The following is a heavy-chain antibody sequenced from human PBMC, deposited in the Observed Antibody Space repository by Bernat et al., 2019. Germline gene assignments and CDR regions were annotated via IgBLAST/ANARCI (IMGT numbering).Heavy chain of an antibody. D-gene: IGHD1-26*01. Sequence: QVQLVQSGAEVKKPGASVKASCKASGYIFTTYAIYWVRQAPGQRLEYVGWLNAGYGNTKYSQKFQGRVTSTRDTSASTAYRELTTVASEDTAVYYYAREGGGETSFGFDFWGQGTMVTVSS. CDR2: LNAGYGNT. CDR3: AREGGGETSFGFDF. CDR1: GYIFTTYA. V-gene: IGHV1-3*01. J-gene: IGHJ3*01.